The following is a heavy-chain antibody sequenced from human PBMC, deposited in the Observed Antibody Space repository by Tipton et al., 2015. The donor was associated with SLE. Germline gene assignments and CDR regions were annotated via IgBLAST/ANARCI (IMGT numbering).Heavy chain of an antibody. Sequence: GLVKPSETLSLTCTVSGGSISSSSYYWGWIRQPPGKGLEWIGSIYYSGSTNYNPSLKSRVTISVDTSKNQFSLKLSSVTAADTAVYYCARESYSSSSNAFDIWGQGTMVTVSS. D-gene: IGHD6-6*01. V-gene: IGHV4-39*07. CDR1: GGSISSSSYY. CDR2: IYYSGST. J-gene: IGHJ3*02. CDR3: ARESYSSSSNAFDI.